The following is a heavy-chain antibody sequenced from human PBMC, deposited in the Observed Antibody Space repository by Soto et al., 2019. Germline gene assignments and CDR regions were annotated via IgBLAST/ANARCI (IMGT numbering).Heavy chain of an antibody. CDR3: ARAFYDGSGTRGYYYYMVV. CDR1: GFTFSSYS. CDR2: ISSSSSYI. J-gene: IGHJ6*03. V-gene: IGHV3-21*01. D-gene: IGHD3-10*01. Sequence: EVQLVESGGGLVKPGGSLRLSCAASGFTFSSYSMNWVRQAPGKGLEWVSSISSSSSYIYYADSVKGRFTISRDNAKNSLCLQMNGLRAEDTSVYYCARAFYDGSGTRGYYYYMVVWGKGTTVTVSS.